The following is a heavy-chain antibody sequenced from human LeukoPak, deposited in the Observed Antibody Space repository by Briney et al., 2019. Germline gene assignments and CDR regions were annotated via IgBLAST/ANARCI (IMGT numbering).Heavy chain of an antibody. CDR1: GGSISSGGYS. D-gene: IGHD3-22*01. CDR3: ARVRYDKGVFLYY. J-gene: IGHJ4*02. Sequence: SETLSLTCTVPGGSISSGGYSSSWIRQHPGKGLEWIGYIYYSGSTYYNPSLKSRVTISVDTSKNQFSLKLSSVTAADTAVYYCARVRYDKGVFLYYWGQGTLVTVSS. V-gene: IGHV4-31*03. CDR2: IYYSGST.